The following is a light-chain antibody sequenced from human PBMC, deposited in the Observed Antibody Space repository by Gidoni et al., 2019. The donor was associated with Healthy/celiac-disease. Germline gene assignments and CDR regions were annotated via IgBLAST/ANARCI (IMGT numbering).Light chain of an antibody. J-gene: IGKJ5*01. CDR2: AAS. V-gene: IGKV1-39*01. CDR1: QSISSY. CDR3: QQSYSTPIT. Sequence: DLQMTQSPPSLSASVGDRVTITCRASQSISSYLNWYQQKPGKAPKLLIYAASSLQSGVPSRFSGSGSGTDFTLTISSLQPEDFATYYCQQSYSTPITFXQXTRLEIK.